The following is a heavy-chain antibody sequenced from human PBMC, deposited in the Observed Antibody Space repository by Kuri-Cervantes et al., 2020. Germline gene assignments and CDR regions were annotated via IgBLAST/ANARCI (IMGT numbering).Heavy chain of an antibody. D-gene: IGHD3-22*01. J-gene: IGHJ5*02. Sequence: SETLSLTCGVSGYSISSGYYWGWTRQPPGKGLEWIGEINHRGSTNYSPYLKSRVTISVDTSKKQFSLKLISVTAADTAVYYCARGVGSSGYYGGWFDPWGQGTLVTVSS. V-gene: IGHV4-38-2*01. CDR1: GYSISSGYY. CDR3: ARGVGSSGYYGGWFDP. CDR2: INHRGST.